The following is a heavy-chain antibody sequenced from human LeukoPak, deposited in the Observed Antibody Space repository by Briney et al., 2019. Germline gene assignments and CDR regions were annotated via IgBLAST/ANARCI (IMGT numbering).Heavy chain of an antibody. Sequence: GGSLRLSCAASGFTFSSYAMSWVRQAPGKGLEWVSAISGSGGRTYYADSVKGRFTISRDNSKNTLYLQMSSLRDEDTAVYYCAKDTYYDFWSGPHTSGWGQGTLVTVSS. J-gene: IGHJ4*02. CDR2: ISGSGGRT. CDR3: AKDTYYDFWSGPHTSG. CDR1: GFTFSSYA. V-gene: IGHV3-23*01. D-gene: IGHD3-3*01.